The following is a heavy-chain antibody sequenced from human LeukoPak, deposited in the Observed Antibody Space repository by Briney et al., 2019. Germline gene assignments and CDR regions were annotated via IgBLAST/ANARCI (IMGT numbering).Heavy chain of an antibody. CDR2: IYCGGST. CDR3: ARDRFS. V-gene: IGHV3-53*01. Sequence: GGSLRLSCAASGFTFSSYWMSWLRRAPGKGLEGVSVIYCGGSTYYADSVKGRFTISRDNSKNTLHLQMNSLRAEDTAVYYCARDRFSWGQGTLITVSP. CDR1: GFTFSSYW. J-gene: IGHJ4*02.